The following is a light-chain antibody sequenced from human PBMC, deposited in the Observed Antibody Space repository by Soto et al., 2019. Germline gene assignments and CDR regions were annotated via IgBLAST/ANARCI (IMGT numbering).Light chain of an antibody. J-gene: IGKJ4*01. CDR3: QQRSIWPPLT. CDR1: QSVDNY. V-gene: IGKV3-11*01. CDR2: DAS. Sequence: EIVLTQSPATLSLSPGERATLSCRASQSVDNYLAWYQQRPGQAPRLLIYDASNRATGIPARFSGSGSGTDFTLTISSLEPEDFAVYYCQQRSIWPPLTFGGGTKVEIK.